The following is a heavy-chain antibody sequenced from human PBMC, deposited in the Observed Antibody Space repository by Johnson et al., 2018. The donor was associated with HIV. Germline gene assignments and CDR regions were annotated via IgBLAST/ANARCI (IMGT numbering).Heavy chain of an antibody. D-gene: IGHD3-3*01. Sequence: QVQLVESGGNVVQPGRSLRLSCAASGFTFSDYAMHWVRQAPGKGLEWVAVIWYDGSNKYYADSVKGRFTISRDNSKSTLYLQMNSLRAEDTAVYYCANDFWSGSDIWGQGTMVTVSS. V-gene: IGHV3-33*06. J-gene: IGHJ3*02. CDR2: IWYDGSNK. CDR3: ANDFWSGSDI. CDR1: GFTFSDYA.